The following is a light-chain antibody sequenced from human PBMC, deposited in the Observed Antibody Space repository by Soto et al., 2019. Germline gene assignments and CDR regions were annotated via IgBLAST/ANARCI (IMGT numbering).Light chain of an antibody. CDR1: QSISSW. Sequence: DIQMTQSPSTLSASVGDRVTITCRASQSISSWLAWYQQKPGKAPKLLIYKASSLESGVPSRFSGRSSGTEFTLTISSLQTDDFATYYCQQYHGTFGQGTKVEIK. V-gene: IGKV1-5*03. CDR3: QQYHGT. CDR2: KAS. J-gene: IGKJ1*01.